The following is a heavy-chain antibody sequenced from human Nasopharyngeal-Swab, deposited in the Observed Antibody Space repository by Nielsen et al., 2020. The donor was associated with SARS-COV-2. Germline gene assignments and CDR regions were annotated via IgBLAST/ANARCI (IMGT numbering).Heavy chain of an antibody. J-gene: IGHJ6*03. CDR3: ARRGRIPVYGTSDDFYYYLDV. D-gene: IGHD6-19*01. V-gene: IGHV4-59*08. CDR1: GDSISSYY. Sequence: GSLRLSRTVSGDSISSYYWAWIRQPPGKGLEWIGSTNYNPSLTSRVTISVDTSKNQVSLRLTSVTAADTAIYYCARRGRIPVYGTSDDFYYYLDVWGKGTRVTVSS. CDR2: T.